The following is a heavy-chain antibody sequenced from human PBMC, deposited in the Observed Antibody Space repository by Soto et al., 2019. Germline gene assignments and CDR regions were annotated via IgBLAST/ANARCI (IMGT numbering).Heavy chain of an antibody. J-gene: IGHJ4*02. CDR3: ARGYYYGSGSYSGTDY. D-gene: IGHD3-10*01. CDR2: IIPILGIA. V-gene: IGHV1-69*02. CDR1: GGTFSSYT. Sequence: QVQLVQSGAEVKKPGSSVKVSCKASGGTFSSYTISWVRQAPGQGLEWMGRIIPILGIANYAQKFQGRVTITADKSTSTAYMELSSLRSEYTAVYYCARGYYYGSGSYSGTDYWGKGTLVTVSS.